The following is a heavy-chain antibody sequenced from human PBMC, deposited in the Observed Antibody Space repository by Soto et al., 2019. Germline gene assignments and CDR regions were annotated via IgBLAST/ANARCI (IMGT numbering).Heavy chain of an antibody. CDR3: ARDNGYCSGGSCSLLSLYFDL. D-gene: IGHD2-15*01. J-gene: IGHJ2*01. V-gene: IGHV3-33*01. CDR2: ICYDGSSK. CDR1: GFTFSSYG. Sequence: QVQLVESGGGVVQPGRSLRLSCAASGFTFSSYGMHWVRQAPGKGLEWVAVICYDGSSKYYADSVKGRFTISRDNSKNTLYLKMNRLRAEATAVYYCARDNGYCSGGSCSLLSLYFDLWGRGTLVTGSS.